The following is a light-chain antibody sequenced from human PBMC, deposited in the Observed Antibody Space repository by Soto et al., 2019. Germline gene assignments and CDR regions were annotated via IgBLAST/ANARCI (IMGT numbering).Light chain of an antibody. CDR3: TSYTSSSSVV. CDR1: GSDIGGYNY. CDR2: EVT. V-gene: IGLV2-14*01. Sequence: QSALTQPVSVSGSPGQSITISCTGTGSDIGGYNYVSWYQQHPGKAPKVLIYEVTNRPSGVSNRFSASKSGNTASLTISGLQAEDEADYYCTSYTSSSSVVFGGGTKLTVL. J-gene: IGLJ2*01.